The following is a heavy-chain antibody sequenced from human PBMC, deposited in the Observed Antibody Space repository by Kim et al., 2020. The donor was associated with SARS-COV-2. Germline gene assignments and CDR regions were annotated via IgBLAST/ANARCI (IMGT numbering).Heavy chain of an antibody. D-gene: IGHD4-17*01. CDR3: ARTRTLAPRSDY. Sequence: YYTPSLKRRVTITVDTSKNQFSLKLSSVTAADTAVYYCARTRTLAPRSDYWGQGTLVTVSS. V-gene: IGHV4-31*02. J-gene: IGHJ4*02.